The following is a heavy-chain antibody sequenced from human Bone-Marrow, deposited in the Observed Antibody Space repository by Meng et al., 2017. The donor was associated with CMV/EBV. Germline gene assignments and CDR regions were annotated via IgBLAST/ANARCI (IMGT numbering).Heavy chain of an antibody. V-gene: IGHV3-64*02. Sequence: GGSLRLSCAASGFTFNAYPMHWVRQAPGKGLEYVSAISPYGDTAYYVDSVKGRLTISRDNSKSTLYPQMGIVRAEDMAVYYCAREVKEGRSIDYWGQGTLVTVSS. D-gene: IGHD1-26*01. CDR1: GFTFNAYP. CDR3: AREVKEGRSIDY. CDR2: ISPYGDTA. J-gene: IGHJ4*02.